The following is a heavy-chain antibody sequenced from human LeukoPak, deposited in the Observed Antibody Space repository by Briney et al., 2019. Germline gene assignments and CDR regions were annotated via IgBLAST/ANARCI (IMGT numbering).Heavy chain of an antibody. CDR2: ISGSGGST. Sequence: GGSLRLSCAASGFTFSSYAMSWVRQAPGKGLEWVSVISGSGGSTYYADSVKGRFTISRDNSKNTLYLQMNSLRAEDTAVYYCAKSIEVVVVAAMGFDPRGQGTLVTVSS. D-gene: IGHD2-15*01. CDR3: AKSIEVVVVAAMGFDP. V-gene: IGHV3-23*01. J-gene: IGHJ5*02. CDR1: GFTFSSYA.